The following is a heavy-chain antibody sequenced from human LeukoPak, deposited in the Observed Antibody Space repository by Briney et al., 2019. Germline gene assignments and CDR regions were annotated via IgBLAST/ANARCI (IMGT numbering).Heavy chain of an antibody. Sequence: GRSLRLSCAASGFTFSSYAMHWVRQAPGKGLEWVAVISSDGSNKYYADSVKGRFTISRDNSKNTLYLQMNSLRAEDTAVYYCARDMVRGVIVNYYYYYGMDVWGQGTTVTVSS. CDR2: ISSDGSNK. CDR3: ARDMVRGVIVNYYYYYGMDV. V-gene: IGHV3-30*04. J-gene: IGHJ6*02. CDR1: GFTFSSYA. D-gene: IGHD3-10*01.